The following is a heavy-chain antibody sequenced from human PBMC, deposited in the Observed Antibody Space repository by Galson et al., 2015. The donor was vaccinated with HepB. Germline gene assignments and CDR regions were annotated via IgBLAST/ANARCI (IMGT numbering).Heavy chain of an antibody. D-gene: IGHD3-10*01. CDR3: AREGNTMVRGVPRRWYFDL. CDR2: IWYDGSNK. V-gene: IGHV3-33*08. Sequence: SLRLSCAVSGFTFSSYGMHWVRQAPGKGLEWVAVIWYDGSNKYYADSVKGRFTISRDNSKNTLYLQMNSLRAEDTAVYYCAREGNTMVRGVPRRWYFDLWGRGTLVTVSS. J-gene: IGHJ2*01. CDR1: GFTFSSYG.